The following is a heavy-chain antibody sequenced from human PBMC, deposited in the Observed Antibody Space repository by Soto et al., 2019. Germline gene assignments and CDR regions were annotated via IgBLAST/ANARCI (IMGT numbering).Heavy chain of an antibody. CDR1: GGSISSSSYC. CDR3: ARHLLSSRITMIVVVITGWFDP. J-gene: IGHJ5*02. V-gene: IGHV4-39*01. Sequence: SETLSLTCTVSGGSISSSSYCWGWIRQPPGKGLEWIGSIYYSGSTYYNPSLKSRVTISVDTSKNQFSLKLSSVTAADTAVYYCARHLLSSRITMIVVVITGWFDPWGQGTLVTVSS. CDR2: IYYSGST. D-gene: IGHD3-22*01.